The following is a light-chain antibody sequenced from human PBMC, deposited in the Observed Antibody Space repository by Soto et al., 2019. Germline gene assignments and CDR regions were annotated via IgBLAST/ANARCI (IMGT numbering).Light chain of an antibody. Sequence: EIVMTQSPATLSVSPGERATLSCRASQRVSNNFAWYQQKPGQAPRLLIYGASTRATGTPARFSGSGSGKEFTLTISSLQSEDFAVYHCQQYNNWPPWTFGQGTKVEIK. J-gene: IGKJ1*01. CDR3: QQYNNWPPWT. CDR2: GAS. V-gene: IGKV3-15*01. CDR1: QRVSNN.